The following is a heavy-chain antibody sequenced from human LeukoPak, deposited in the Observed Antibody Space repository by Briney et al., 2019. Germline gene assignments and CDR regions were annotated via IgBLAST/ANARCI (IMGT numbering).Heavy chain of an antibody. J-gene: IGHJ6*03. CDR2: IYYSGST. Sequence: PSETLSLTCTVSGGSISSYYWSWIRQPPGKGLEWIGYIYYSGSTYYNPSLKSRVTISVDTSKNQFSLKLSSVTAADTAVYYCARLNSDSSGYYYYYYYMDVWGKGATVTVSS. D-gene: IGHD3-22*01. CDR1: GGSISSYY. V-gene: IGHV4-59*04. CDR3: ARLNSDSSGYYYYYYYMDV.